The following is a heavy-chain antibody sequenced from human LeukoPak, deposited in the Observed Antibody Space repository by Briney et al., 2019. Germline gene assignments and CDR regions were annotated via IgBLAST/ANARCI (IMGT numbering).Heavy chain of an antibody. CDR3: AKDVVSSHYYYYMDV. V-gene: IGHV3-30*02. J-gene: IGHJ6*03. CDR2: IRYDGNNK. Sequence: GGSLRLSCAASGFTFSSYGMYWVRQAPGKGLEWVAFIRYDGNNKNYADSVEGRFTISRDNSKNTLYLQVNSLRAGDTAVYYCAKDVVSSHYYYYMDVWGKGTTVTVSS. CDR1: GFTFSSYG. D-gene: IGHD3-16*02.